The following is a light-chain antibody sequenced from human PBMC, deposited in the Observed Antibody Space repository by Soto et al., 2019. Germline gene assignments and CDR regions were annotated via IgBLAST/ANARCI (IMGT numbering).Light chain of an antibody. CDR1: SSDIGSYNY. J-gene: IGLJ2*01. CDR2: GVS. V-gene: IGLV2-14*03. Sequence: QSALTQPASVSGSPGQSITISCTGTSSDIGSYNYVSWYQQLPGKVPKLMIYGVSNRPSGVSNRFSGSKSGNTASLTISGLQAEHEADYYCSSYTFSSTLVVFGGGTKVTVL. CDR3: SSYTFSSTLVV.